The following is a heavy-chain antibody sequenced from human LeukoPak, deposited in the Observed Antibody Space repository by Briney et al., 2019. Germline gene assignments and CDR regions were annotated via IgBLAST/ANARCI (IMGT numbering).Heavy chain of an antibody. V-gene: IGHV4-38-2*02. CDR3: ARDMGDSSGYYSGVVDY. Sequence: SETLSLTCTVSGYSISSGYYWGWIRQPPGKGLEWIGSIYHSGSTYYNPSLKSRVTISVDASKNQFSLKLSSVTAADTAVYYCARDMGDSSGYYSGVVDYWGQGTLVTVSS. CDR1: GYSISSGYY. D-gene: IGHD3-22*01. J-gene: IGHJ4*02. CDR2: IYHSGST.